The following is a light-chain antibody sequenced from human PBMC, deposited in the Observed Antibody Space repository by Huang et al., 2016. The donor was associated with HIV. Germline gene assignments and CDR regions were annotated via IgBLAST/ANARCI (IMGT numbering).Light chain of an antibody. CDR3: QQCGSPTWT. V-gene: IGKV3-20*01. Sequence: EIVLTQSPGTLSLSPGDRATLSCRASQFVANAYVAWYQHKPGQSPRLLSDGASMRASGIPDRFSGSGFGTDVTLTISRLEPDDFAVYFCQQCGSPTWTFGQGTKVEIK. J-gene: IGKJ1*01. CDR2: GAS. CDR1: QFVANAY.